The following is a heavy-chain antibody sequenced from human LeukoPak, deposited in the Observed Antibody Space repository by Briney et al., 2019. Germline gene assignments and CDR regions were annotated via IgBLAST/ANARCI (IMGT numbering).Heavy chain of an antibody. V-gene: IGHV1-24*01. D-gene: IGHD6-19*01. Sequence: ASVKVSCKVSGYTLTELSMHWVRQAPGKGLEWMGGFDPEDGETIYAQKFQGRVTMTEDTSTDTAYMEPSSPRSEDTAVYYCATDQRIAVAGTELRYWGQGTLVTVSS. CDR2: FDPEDGET. CDR1: GYTLTELS. J-gene: IGHJ4*02. CDR3: ATDQRIAVAGTELRY.